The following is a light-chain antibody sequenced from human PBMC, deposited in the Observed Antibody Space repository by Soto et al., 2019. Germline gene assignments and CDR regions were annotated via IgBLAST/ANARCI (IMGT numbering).Light chain of an antibody. CDR2: LNSDGSH. V-gene: IGLV4-69*01. CDR3: QTWGTGFFV. J-gene: IGLJ1*01. CDR1: SGHSSYA. Sequence: QLVLTQSPSASASLGASVKLTCTLSSGHSSYAIAWHQQQPEKGPRYLMKLNSDGSHSKGDGIPDRFSGSSSGAERYLTIASLQYEDEADYCCQTWGTGFFVFGTGTKVTVL.